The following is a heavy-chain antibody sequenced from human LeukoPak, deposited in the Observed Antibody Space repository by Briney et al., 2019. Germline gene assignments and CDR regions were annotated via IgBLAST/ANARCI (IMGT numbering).Heavy chain of an antibody. CDR3: ARQHDSYYYYYIDV. CDR2: LYHSDSA. J-gene: IGHJ6*03. CDR1: GYSISKGYY. Sequence: SETLSLTCAVSGYSISKGYYWVWIRQPPGRGLEWIGSLYHSDSAYYNTSLRSRVSMSVDTSKNQFSLTLSFVTAADTAVYYCARQHDSYYYYYIDVWGSGTTVTVSS. V-gene: IGHV4-38-2*01.